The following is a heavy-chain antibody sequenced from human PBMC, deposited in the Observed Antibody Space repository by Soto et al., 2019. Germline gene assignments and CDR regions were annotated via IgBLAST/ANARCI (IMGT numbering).Heavy chain of an antibody. Sequence: AGGSLRLSCAASGFTFSSNGMHWVRQAPGKGLEWVAVIWYDGTNKYYADSVKGRFTISRDNSKNTLYLQMNSLRAEDTALYYCTRSTQYYYGMDVWGQGTTVTVSS. J-gene: IGHJ6*02. V-gene: IGHV3-33*01. CDR1: GFTFSSNG. CDR2: IWYDGTNK. CDR3: TRSTQYYYGMDV.